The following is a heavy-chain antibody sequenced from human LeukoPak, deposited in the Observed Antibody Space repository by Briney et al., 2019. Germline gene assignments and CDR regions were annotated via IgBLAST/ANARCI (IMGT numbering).Heavy chain of an antibody. V-gene: IGHV1-46*01. CDR2: IKPSDYFT. CDR3: ARESSEYCRSISCYTFDQ. Sequence: GASVKVSCTASGYSFSNYYMHWVRQAPGQGLDWMGAIKPSDYFTKYAQKFQGRVTMTRDTSTSTVYMELSSLRSEDTAVYFCARESSEYCRSISCYTFDQWGQGTLVTVSS. CDR1: GYSFSNYY. D-gene: IGHD2-2*02. J-gene: IGHJ4*02.